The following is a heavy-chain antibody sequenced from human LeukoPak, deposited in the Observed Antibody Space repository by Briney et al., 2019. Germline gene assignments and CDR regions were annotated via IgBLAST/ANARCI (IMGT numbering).Heavy chain of an antibody. CDR2: MNPNSGNT. Sequence: GASVKVSCKASGYTFTSCDIIWVRQDTGPGSEWMGWMNPNSGNTGYGLRFEGRITMTGDSSLVSAYVVLSNLPCDDTANYCVTRGSSGRRDNWGQGTLVTVSA. J-gene: IGHJ4*02. CDR3: TRGSSGRRDN. CDR1: GYTFTSCD. D-gene: IGHD6-19*01. V-gene: IGHV1-8*01.